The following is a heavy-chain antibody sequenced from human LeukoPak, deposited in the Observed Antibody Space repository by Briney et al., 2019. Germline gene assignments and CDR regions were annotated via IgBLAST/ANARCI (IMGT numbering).Heavy chain of an antibody. D-gene: IGHD3-16*02. CDR3: AKDKGDYVWGSYRNNWFDP. J-gene: IGHJ5*02. Sequence: PGGSLRLSCAASGFTFSSYGMSWVRQAPGKGLEWVSAISGSGGSTYYADSVKGRFTISRDNSKNTLYLQMNSLRAEDTAVYYCAKDKGDYVWGSYRNNWFDPWGQGTLVTVSS. CDR2: ISGSGGST. V-gene: IGHV3-23*01. CDR1: GFTFSSYG.